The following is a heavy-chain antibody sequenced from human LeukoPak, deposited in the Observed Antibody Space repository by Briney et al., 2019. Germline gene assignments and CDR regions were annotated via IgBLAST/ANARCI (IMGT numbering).Heavy chain of an antibody. Sequence: GGSLRLSCEASGFAFSSYAMSWVRQAPGKGLEWVSAISGSGGSTYYADSVKGRFTISRDNSKNTLYLQMNSLRAEDTAVYYCAKYGVPAAMQYGMDVWGQGTTVTVSS. CDR2: ISGSGGST. D-gene: IGHD2-2*01. CDR3: AKYGVPAAMQYGMDV. CDR1: GFAFSSYA. J-gene: IGHJ6*02. V-gene: IGHV3-23*01.